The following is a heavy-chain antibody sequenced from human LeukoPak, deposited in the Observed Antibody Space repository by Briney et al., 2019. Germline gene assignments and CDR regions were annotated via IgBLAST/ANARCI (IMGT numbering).Heavy chain of an antibody. J-gene: IGHJ4*02. D-gene: IGHD3-10*01. CDR2: ISISSSYI. Sequence: GGSLRLSCAASGFTFSSYSMNWVRQAPGKGLAWVSSISISSSYIYYEDSVKGRFTIFRDHAKNSLYPQMNSLRPEDTAVYYCARDLPYYGDSVAFDYWGQGTLVTVSS. CDR1: GFTFSSYS. CDR3: ARDLPYYGDSVAFDY. V-gene: IGHV3-21*01.